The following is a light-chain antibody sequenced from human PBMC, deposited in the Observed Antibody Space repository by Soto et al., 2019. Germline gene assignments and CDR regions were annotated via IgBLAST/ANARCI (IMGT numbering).Light chain of an antibody. V-gene: IGKV3-20*01. CDR3: HQYGSSPSRT. CDR2: GAS. Sequence: ETVLTQSPGTLSLSPGESATLSCRASQSVSSSYLAWYQQKPGQAPRLLIYGASIRATGIPDRFSGSGSGTDFTLTISRLEPEDFAVYYCHQYGSSPSRTFGQGTKVEIK. CDR1: QSVSSSY. J-gene: IGKJ1*01.